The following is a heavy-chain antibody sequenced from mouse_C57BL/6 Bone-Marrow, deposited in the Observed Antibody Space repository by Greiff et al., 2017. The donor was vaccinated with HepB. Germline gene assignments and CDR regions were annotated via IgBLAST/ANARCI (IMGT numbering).Heavy chain of an antibody. Sequence: VQLVESGAELARPGASVKLSCKASGYTFTSYGISWVKQRTGQGLEWIGEIYPRSGNTYYNEKFKGKATLTADKSSSTAYMELRSLTSEDSAVYFCARRFHYYGSSHWYFDVWGTGTTVTVSS. D-gene: IGHD1-1*01. CDR1: GYTFTSYG. V-gene: IGHV1-81*01. CDR2: IYPRSGNT. J-gene: IGHJ1*03. CDR3: ARRFHYYGSSHWYFDV.